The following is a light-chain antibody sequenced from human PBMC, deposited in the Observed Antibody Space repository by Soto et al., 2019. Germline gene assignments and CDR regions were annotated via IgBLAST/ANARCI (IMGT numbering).Light chain of an antibody. CDR3: SSYTTSSTYV. V-gene: IGLV2-18*02. CDR1: RSDVGSYNR. Sequence: QSALTQPPSVSGSPGQSVTISCTGTRSDVGSYNRVSWYQQPPGTAPKLMIFEVSNRPSGVPNRFSGSKSGNTASLTSSGLQVEDEADYYCSSYTTSSTYVFGTGTKVTVL. J-gene: IGLJ1*01. CDR2: EVS.